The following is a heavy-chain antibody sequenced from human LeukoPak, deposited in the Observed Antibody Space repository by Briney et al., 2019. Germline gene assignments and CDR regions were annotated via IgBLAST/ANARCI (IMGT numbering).Heavy chain of an antibody. CDR3: ARTDYGDYAINWFDP. V-gene: IGHV1-18*01. CDR2: ISAYNGNT. D-gene: IGHD4-17*01. Sequence: GASVKVSCKASGYTFTSYGISWVRQAPGQGLEWMGWISAYNGNTNYAQKLQSRVTMTTDTSTSTAYMELRSLRSDDTAVYYCARTDYGDYAINWFDPWGQGTLVTVSS. CDR1: GYTFTSYG. J-gene: IGHJ5*02.